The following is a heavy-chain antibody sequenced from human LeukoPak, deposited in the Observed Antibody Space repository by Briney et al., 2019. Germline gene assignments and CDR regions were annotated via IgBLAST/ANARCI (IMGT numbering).Heavy chain of an antibody. CDR3: ARGASARQDF. Sequence: PGGSLRLSCAVSGFTFSTYWMHWVRQAPGKGLVWVSRIYSDGSSTNYADSVKGRFTISRDNAKNTLYLQMNSLRAEDTAVYYCARGASARQDFWGQGTLVTVSS. J-gene: IGHJ4*02. CDR1: GFTFSTYW. D-gene: IGHD2-2*01. V-gene: IGHV3-74*01. CDR2: IYSDGSST.